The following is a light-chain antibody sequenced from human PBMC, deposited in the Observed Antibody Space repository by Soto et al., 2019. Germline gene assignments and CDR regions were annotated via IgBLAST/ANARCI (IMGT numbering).Light chain of an antibody. CDR2: KTS. V-gene: IGKV1-5*03. J-gene: IGKJ4*01. CDR1: QSISSW. Sequence: DILMTQSPSTLSASVGDRVTITCRASQSISSWLAWYQQKPGQAPNLLSYKTSSFESGVPSRFSGSGSGTEFSFTVNRLQPDDLATYYCQQYDSHPLTCGEGTKLEIK. CDR3: QQYDSHPLT.